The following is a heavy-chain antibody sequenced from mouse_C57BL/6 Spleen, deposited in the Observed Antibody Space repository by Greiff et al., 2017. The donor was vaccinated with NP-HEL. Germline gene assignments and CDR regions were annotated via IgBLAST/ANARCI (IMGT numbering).Heavy chain of an antibody. CDR3: ARLDYYGAYYFDY. D-gene: IGHD1-1*01. CDR1: GYAFSSYW. V-gene: IGHV1-80*01. Sequence: QVQLQQSGAELVKPGASVKISCKASGYAFSSYWMNWVKQRPGKGLEWIGQIYPGDGDTNYNGKFKGKATLTADKSSSTAYMQLSSLTSEDSAVYFCARLDYYGAYYFDYWGQGTTLTVSS. J-gene: IGHJ2*01. CDR2: IYPGDGDT.